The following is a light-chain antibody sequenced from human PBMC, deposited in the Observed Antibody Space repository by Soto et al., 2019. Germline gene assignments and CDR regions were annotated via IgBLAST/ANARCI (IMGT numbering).Light chain of an antibody. J-gene: IGKJ5*01. CDR2: DAS. CDR1: QSVSSY. V-gene: IGKV3-11*01. CDR3: QQRSNWPIT. Sequence: EIVVTQSPATLSLSPGERATLSCRASQSVSSYLAWYQQKPGQAPRLLIYDASNRATGIPARFSGSGSGTDFTLTISSLEPEDFALYYCQQRSNWPITFGQGTRLEIK.